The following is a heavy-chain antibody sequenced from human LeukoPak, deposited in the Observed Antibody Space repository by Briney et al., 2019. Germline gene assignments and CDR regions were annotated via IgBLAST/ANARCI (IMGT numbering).Heavy chain of an antibody. J-gene: IGHJ4*02. CDR2: MTGSGGTS. D-gene: IGHD1-1*01. Sequence: GMTGSGGTSYYADSVKGRFAISRDNAKNALYLQMNNLRAEDTAVYYCTKEGATGSPYSFXXWGXXT. V-gene: IGHV3-23*01. CDR3: TKEGATGSPYSFXX.